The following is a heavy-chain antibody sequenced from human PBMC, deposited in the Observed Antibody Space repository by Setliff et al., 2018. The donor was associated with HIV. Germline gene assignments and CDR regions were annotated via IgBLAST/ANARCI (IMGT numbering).Heavy chain of an antibody. J-gene: IGHJ6*03. Sequence: ASVKVSCKASGYIFTNYAMQWVRQAPGQGLEWMGWINTGNGSTKYSQKFQGRLTITRDTSASTAHMELSSLRSEDTAVYYCARDSTRWELPYYYMDVWGKGTTVTVSS. CDR2: INTGNGST. CDR3: ARDSTRWELPYYYMDV. V-gene: IGHV1-3*04. CDR1: GYIFTNYA. D-gene: IGHD2-15*01.